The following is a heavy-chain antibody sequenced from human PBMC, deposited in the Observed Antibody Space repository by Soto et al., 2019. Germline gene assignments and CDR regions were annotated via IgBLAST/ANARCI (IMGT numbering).Heavy chain of an antibody. V-gene: IGHV4-30-2*01. J-gene: IGHJ5*02. CDR1: AGSISSGGYS. D-gene: IGHD3-3*01. CDR2: IYHSGST. CDR3: ARGRGFGVVIIWFDP. Sequence: SETLSLTCALSAGSISSGGYSWSWIRQPPGKGLEWIGYIYHSGSTYYNPSLKSRVTISVDRSKNQFSLKLSSVTAADTAVYYCARGRGFGVVIIWFDPWGQGTLVTVSS.